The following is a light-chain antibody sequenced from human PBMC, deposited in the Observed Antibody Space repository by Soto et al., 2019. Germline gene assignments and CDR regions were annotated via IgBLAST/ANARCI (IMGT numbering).Light chain of an antibody. V-gene: IGKV3-15*01. CDR2: GAS. J-gene: IGKJ1*01. CDR3: QQYNNWPRT. CDR1: QSISAN. Sequence: EIVITQSPATLCVSPGDRATLSCRASQSISANLAWYQQKPGQTPRLLIYGASTRESGVPAKFSGSGSGTECTLTISSLQSEDFEVYYCQQYNNWPRTFGQGTKVDIK.